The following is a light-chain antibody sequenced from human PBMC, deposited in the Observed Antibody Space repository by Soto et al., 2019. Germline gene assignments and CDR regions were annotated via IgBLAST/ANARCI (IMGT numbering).Light chain of an antibody. CDR1: QTIRRNY. J-gene: IGKJ5*01. CDR2: DAS. CDR3: QQYDISPPIT. Sequence: EIVLTQSPGTLSLSPGERAPLSCRASQTIRRNYLAWYQQKLGQAPRLLIYDASRRATGIPDRFSGSGSGTDFTLTISRLEPEDFAVYFCQQYDISPPITFGQGTRLEIK. V-gene: IGKV3-20*01.